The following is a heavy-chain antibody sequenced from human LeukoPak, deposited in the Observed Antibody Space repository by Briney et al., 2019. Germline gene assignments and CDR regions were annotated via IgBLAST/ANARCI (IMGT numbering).Heavy chain of an antibody. CDR3: AGPSGGYSGYGEIDY. CDR2: IIPIFHTS. CDR1: GGIFSTYA. V-gene: IGHV1-69*13. J-gene: IGHJ4*02. Sequence: EASVKVSCKASGGIFSTYAFHWVRQAPGQGLEWLGGIIPIFHTSHYARKFQDRVTITADESTSTAYMELSSLRSEDTAVYYCAGPSGGYSGYGEIDYWGQGTLVTVSS. D-gene: IGHD5-12*01.